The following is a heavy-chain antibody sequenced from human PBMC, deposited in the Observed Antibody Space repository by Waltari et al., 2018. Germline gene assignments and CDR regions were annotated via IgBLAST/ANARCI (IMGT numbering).Heavy chain of an antibody. CDR3: ARQTAHCSGGSCPSDY. D-gene: IGHD2-15*01. Sequence: EVQLVQSGAEVKKPGESLKIPCKGSGYSFTSHWHGWVRTLLGKGLEWMGIIYPGDSDTRYSPSFQGQVTISADKSISTAYLQWSSLKASDTAMYYCARQTAHCSGGSCPSDYWGQGTLVTVSS. CDR1: GYSFTSHW. CDR2: IYPGDSDT. J-gene: IGHJ4*02. V-gene: IGHV5-51*01.